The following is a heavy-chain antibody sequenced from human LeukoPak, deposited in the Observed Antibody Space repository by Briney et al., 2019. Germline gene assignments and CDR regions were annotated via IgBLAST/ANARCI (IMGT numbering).Heavy chain of an antibody. D-gene: IGHD3-9*01. CDR1: GFSFDDYG. J-gene: IGHJ3*02. V-gene: IGHV3-20*04. Sequence: GGSLRLSCAGSGFSFDDYGMSWVRQPPGKGLEWVSGINWRGSSTDYADSVKGRFTISRDNAKNSLYLQMSSLSAEDTAFYFCARDHLNRRYFRFAFDMWGQGTMVTVSS. CDR3: ARDHLNRRYFRFAFDM. CDR2: INWRGSST.